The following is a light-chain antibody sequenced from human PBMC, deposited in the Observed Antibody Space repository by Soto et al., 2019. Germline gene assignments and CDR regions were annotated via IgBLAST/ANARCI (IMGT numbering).Light chain of an antibody. V-gene: IGKV3-20*01. CDR3: QQYSRSPLT. CDR2: GAS. J-gene: IGKJ4*01. Sequence: EIVLTQSPGTLSLSPGEGATLSCRASQSVSDIYLAWYQQKPGQTPRLLIYGASFRATGIPDRFSGSGSGTDFTLTISRLEPEDFAVYYCQQYSRSPLTFGGGTKVEIK. CDR1: QSVSDIY.